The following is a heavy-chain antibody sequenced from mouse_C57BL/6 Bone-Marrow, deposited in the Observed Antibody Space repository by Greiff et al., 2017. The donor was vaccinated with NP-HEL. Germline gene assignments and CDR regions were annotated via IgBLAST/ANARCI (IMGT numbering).Heavy chain of an antibody. CDR3: TREGYYYGNWYFDV. CDR2: ISSGGDYI. J-gene: IGHJ1*03. Sequence: EVKLVESGEGLVKPGGSLKLSCAASGFTFSSYAMSWVRQTPEKRLEWVAYISSGGDYIYYADTVKGRFTISRDNARNTLYLQMSSLKSEDTAMYYCTREGYYYGNWYFDVWGTGTTVTVSS. V-gene: IGHV5-9-1*02. CDR1: GFTFSSYA. D-gene: IGHD1-1*01.